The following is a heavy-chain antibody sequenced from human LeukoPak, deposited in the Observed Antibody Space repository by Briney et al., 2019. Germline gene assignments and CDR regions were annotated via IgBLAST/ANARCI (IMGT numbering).Heavy chain of an antibody. CDR1: GFTFSSYR. CDR3: ARVREEGIAAAGTAYYFDY. CDR2: ISSSSSYI. J-gene: IGHJ4*02. V-gene: IGHV3-21*01. Sequence: PGGSLRLSCAASGFTFSSYRMNWVRQAPGKGLEWVSSISSSSSYIYYADSVKGRFTISRDNAKNSLYLQMNSLRAEDTAVYYCARVREEGIAAAGTAYYFDYWGQGTLVTVSS. D-gene: IGHD6-13*01.